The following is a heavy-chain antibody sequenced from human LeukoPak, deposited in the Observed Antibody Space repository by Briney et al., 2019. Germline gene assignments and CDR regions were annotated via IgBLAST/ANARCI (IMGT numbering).Heavy chain of an antibody. CDR2: VSGGGTST. J-gene: IGHJ4*02. Sequence: PGGSLRLSCAASGFTFSSYAMSWVRQAPGKGLEWVSAVSGGGTSTYYEDSVKGRFTISRDNSKNTLYLQMNSLRAEDTAVYYCAKRGDRITISGDYFDYWGQGTLVTVSS. D-gene: IGHD3-9*01. CDR1: GFTFSSYA. CDR3: AKRGDRITISGDYFDY. V-gene: IGHV3-23*01.